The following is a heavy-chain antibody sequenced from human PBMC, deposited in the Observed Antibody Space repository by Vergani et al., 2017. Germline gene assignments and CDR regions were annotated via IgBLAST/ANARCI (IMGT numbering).Heavy chain of an antibody. D-gene: IGHD3-3*01. J-gene: IGHJ6*02. CDR2: IIPIFGTA. CDR3: ARVPDSWSGSSTTEVYYYYGMDV. Sequence: QVQLVQSGAEVKKPGASVKVSCKASGYTFTSYYMHWVRQAPGQGLEWMGGIIPIFGTANYAQKFQGRVTITADESTSTAYMELSSLRSEDTAVYYCARVPDSWSGSSTTEVYYYYGMDVWGQGTTVTVSS. CDR1: GYTFTSYY. V-gene: IGHV1-69*01.